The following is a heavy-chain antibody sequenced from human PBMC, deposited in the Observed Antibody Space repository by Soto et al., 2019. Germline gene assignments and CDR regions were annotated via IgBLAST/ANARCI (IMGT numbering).Heavy chain of an antibody. CDR1: GYTFTSYG. CDR2: ISAYNGNT. CDR3: AREVEDYGDSP. D-gene: IGHD4-17*01. V-gene: IGHV1-18*01. J-gene: IGHJ5*02. Sequence: ASVKVSCKASGYTFTSYGISWVRQAPGQGLEWMGWISAYNGNTNYAQKLQGRFTMTTDTSTSTAYMELRSLSFDDTAVYYCAREVEDYGDSPWGQGTLVTVSS.